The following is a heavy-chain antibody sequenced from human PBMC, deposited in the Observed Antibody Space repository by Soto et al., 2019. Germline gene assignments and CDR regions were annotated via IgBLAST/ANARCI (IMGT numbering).Heavy chain of an antibody. D-gene: IGHD6-13*01. J-gene: IGHJ4*02. CDR3: ARGGGYSSSWAFRY. Sequence: QVQLQQWGAGLLKPSETLSLTCAVYGGSFSGYYWSWIRQPPGKGLEWIGEINHSGSTNYNPSLKSRVTISVDTSKNQFSLKLSSVTAAGTAVYYCARGGGYSSSWAFRYWGQGTLVTVSS. CDR2: INHSGST. CDR1: GGSFSGYY. V-gene: IGHV4-34*01.